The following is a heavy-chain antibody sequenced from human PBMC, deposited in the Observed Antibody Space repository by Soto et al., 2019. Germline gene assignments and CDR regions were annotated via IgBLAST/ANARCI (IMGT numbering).Heavy chain of an antibody. CDR2: IYYIGNT. Sequence: QLQLQESGSGLVKPSETLSLTCTVSNGSISSRSSYWGWIRQTPGKGLEWIGSIYYIGNTYYNPSLKSRVTISIDTSKTKFSLKLNSVTAADTAVYFCGGQDYGAQGYYFANWGQGTLVTVSS. V-gene: IGHV4-39*01. CDR1: NGSISSRSSY. D-gene: IGHD4-17*01. J-gene: IGHJ4*02. CDR3: GGQDYGAQGYYFAN.